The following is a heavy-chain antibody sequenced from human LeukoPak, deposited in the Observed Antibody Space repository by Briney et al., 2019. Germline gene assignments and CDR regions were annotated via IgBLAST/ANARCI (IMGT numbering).Heavy chain of an antibody. Sequence: PSETLSLTCTVSGGSISSYYWSWIRQPAGKGLEWIGRIYTSGSTNYNPSLKSRVTMSVDTSKNQFSLKLSSVTAADTAVYYCARDRCSSTSCYDWFDPWGQGILVTVSS. V-gene: IGHV4-4*07. CDR3: ARDRCSSTSCYDWFDP. D-gene: IGHD2-2*01. CDR2: IYTSGST. J-gene: IGHJ5*02. CDR1: GGSISSYY.